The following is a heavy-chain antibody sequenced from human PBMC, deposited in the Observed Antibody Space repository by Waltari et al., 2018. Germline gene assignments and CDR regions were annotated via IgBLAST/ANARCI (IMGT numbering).Heavy chain of an antibody. Sequence: QVQLQESGPRLVKPSETLSLTCTVSGGSIRSHTWSWIRQSPGKGLQWVGYVFHSGSTNYNPSLKSRVTMSLDTSKSQFSLKLTSVTPADTAVYYCARDILHSFYYYMDVWGKGTMVTVSS. J-gene: IGHJ6*03. CDR1: GGSIRSHT. CDR3: ARDILHSFYYYMDV. CDR2: VFHSGST. D-gene: IGHD5-18*01. V-gene: IGHV4-59*11.